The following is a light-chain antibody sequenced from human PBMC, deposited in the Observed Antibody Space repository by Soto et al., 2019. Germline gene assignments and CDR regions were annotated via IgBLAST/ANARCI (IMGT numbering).Light chain of an antibody. V-gene: IGKV1-5*01. CDR2: NGS. CDR1: QSFSGG. CDR3: QQYISYPYT. J-gene: IGKJ2*01. Sequence: IQMTRSPSTLSASVGDRVTISCRASQSFSGGLAWYQQKPGKAPQLLIYNGSRLEGGVPSRFSGSRSGTEFTLTITSLEPEDFAAYYCQQYISYPYTFGQGTNLEIK.